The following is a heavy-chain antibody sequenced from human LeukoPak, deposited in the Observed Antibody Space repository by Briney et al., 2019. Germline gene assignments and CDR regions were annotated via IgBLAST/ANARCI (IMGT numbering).Heavy chain of an antibody. CDR2: VSAYNGKS. V-gene: IGHV1-18*01. CDR1: GYTFTSYG. CDR3: ARVFYYDTSGHNWFDS. Sequence: ASVKVSCKASGYTFTSYGISWVRQAPGQGPEWMGWVSAYNGKSNYAQKFQGRVTMTTDTSTSTAYMELRRLRFDDTAIYYCARVFYYDTSGHNWFDSWGQGTLVTVSS. J-gene: IGHJ5*01. D-gene: IGHD3-22*01.